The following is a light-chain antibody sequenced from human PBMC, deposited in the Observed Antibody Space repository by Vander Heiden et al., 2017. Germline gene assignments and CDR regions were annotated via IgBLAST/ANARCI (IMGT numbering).Light chain of an antibody. J-gene: IGLJ3*02. V-gene: IGLV1-40*01. Sequence: QSVLTQPPSVSGAPGQRVTISCTVSSSNIGAGYDVHWYQQLPGTAPKLLIYGNSNRPSGVPDRFSGSKSGTSASLAITGLQAEEEADYYCQSYDSSLSGWVFGGGTKLTVL. CDR3: QSYDSSLSGWV. CDR2: GNS. CDR1: SSNIGAGYD.